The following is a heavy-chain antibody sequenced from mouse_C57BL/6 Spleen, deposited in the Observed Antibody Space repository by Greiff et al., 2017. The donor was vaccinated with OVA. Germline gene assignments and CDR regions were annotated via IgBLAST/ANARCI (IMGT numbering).Heavy chain of an antibody. CDR1: GYTFTSYW. CDR2: IDPSDSYT. Sequence: QVQLQQPGAELVMPGASVKLSCKASGYTFTSYWMHWVKQRPGQGLEWIGEIDPSDSYTNYNQKFKGKSTLTVDKSSSTAYMQLSSLTSEDSAVYYCARRGWDEDFDYWGQGTTLTVAS. J-gene: IGHJ2*01. D-gene: IGHD4-1*01. CDR3: ARRGWDEDFDY. V-gene: IGHV1-69*01.